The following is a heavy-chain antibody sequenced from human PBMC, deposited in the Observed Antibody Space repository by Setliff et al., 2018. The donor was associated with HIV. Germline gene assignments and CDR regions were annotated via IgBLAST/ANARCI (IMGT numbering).Heavy chain of an antibody. D-gene: IGHD1-26*01. CDR1: GFTLTNSG. V-gene: IGHV3-30*02. Sequence: LRLSCTASGFTLTNSGMLWIRQAPGKGLEWVAFIRNDGTNKYYADSVKGRFTISRDNSNNTLYLHVNSLRPEDTAVYYCAKKTTGSSSLDYWGQGTLVTVSS. CDR2: IRNDGTNK. J-gene: IGHJ4*02. CDR3: AKKTTGSSSLDY.